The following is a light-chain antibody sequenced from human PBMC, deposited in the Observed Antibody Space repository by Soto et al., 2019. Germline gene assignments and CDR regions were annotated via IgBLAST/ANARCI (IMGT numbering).Light chain of an antibody. CDR2: GAS. V-gene: IGKV3-15*01. J-gene: IGKJ4*01. CDR3: QQYDDSPLT. Sequence: EMVLTQSPGTLSVSPGERATLSCWASQSVGSNLAWYQERPGRGPRLLIHGASTRATGVPARFSGTGSGTEFTLTISSLQSEDFAVYYCQQYDDSPLTFGGGTKVEIK. CDR1: QSVGSN.